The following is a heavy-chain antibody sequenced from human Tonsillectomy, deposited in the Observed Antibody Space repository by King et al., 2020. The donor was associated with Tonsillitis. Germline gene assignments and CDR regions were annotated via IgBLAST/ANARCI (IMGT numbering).Heavy chain of an antibody. J-gene: IGHJ5*02. CDR1: GYNFTTSG. V-gene: IGHV1-18*04. D-gene: IGHD2-2*01. CDR2: ISVYNPKG. Sequence: QLVQSGAEVRKPGASVTVSCKASGYNFTTSGINWLRQAPGQGLEWMGWISVYNPKGAYAQKFQDRVRMTADTSSSTVYVEVRSLIPDDTAVYYCARDRGYCSGTSCNGFDPWGQGTLVIVSS. CDR3: ARDRGYCSGTSCNGFDP.